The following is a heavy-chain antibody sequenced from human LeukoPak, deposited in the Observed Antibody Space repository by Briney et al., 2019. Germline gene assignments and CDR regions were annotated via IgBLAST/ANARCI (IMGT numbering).Heavy chain of an antibody. J-gene: IGHJ3*02. CDR1: GFTFSGYG. D-gene: IGHD6-13*01. CDR3: AKFSGAATSSDAFDI. V-gene: IGHV3-23*01. Sequence: GGSLRLSCAASGFTFSGYGMSWVRQAPGKGLEWVSAISGNGGSTYYADSVKGRFTISRDNSKNTLYLQMNSLRAEDTAVYYCAKFSGAATSSDAFDIWGQGTMVTVSS. CDR2: ISGNGGST.